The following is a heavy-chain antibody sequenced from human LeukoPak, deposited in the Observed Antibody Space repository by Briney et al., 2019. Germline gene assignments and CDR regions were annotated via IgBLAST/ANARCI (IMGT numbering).Heavy chain of an antibody. J-gene: IGHJ4*02. D-gene: IGHD5-18*01. Sequence: SETLSLTCTVSGGSISSGSYYWSWIRQPAGKGLEWIGYIYYSGSTNYNPSLKSRVTISVDTSKNQFSLKLSSVTAADTAVYYCARADTAMVTPLDYWGQGTLVTVSS. CDR3: ARADTAMVTPLDY. CDR1: GGSISSGSYY. V-gene: IGHV4-61*10. CDR2: IYYSGST.